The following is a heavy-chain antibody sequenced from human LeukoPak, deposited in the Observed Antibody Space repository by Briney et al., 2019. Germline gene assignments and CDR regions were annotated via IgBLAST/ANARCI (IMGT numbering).Heavy chain of an antibody. CDR3: ARARGYSYGLNY. V-gene: IGHV3-53*01. D-gene: IGHD5-18*01. J-gene: IGHJ4*02. CDR2: IYSGGST. CDR1: GFTVSSNY. Sequence: GGSLRLSCAASGFTVSSNYMSWVRQAPGKGLEWVSVIYSGGSTYYADSVKGRFTISRDNSKNTLYLQMNSMRAVDTAVYYCARARGYSYGLNYWGQGTLVTVSS.